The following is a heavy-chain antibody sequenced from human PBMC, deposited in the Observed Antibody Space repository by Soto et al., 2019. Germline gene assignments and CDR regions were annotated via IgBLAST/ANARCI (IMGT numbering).Heavy chain of an antibody. Sequence: QVQLVESGGGVVQPGRSLRLSCAASGFTFSSYAMHWVRQAPGKGLEWVAVISYDGSNKYYADSVKGRFTISRDNSKNTLYLQMNSLRAEDTAVYYCASGDSSGWYYFQHWGQGTLVTVSS. V-gene: IGHV3-30-3*01. D-gene: IGHD6-19*01. CDR1: GFTFSSYA. CDR3: ASGDSSGWYYFQH. CDR2: ISYDGSNK. J-gene: IGHJ1*01.